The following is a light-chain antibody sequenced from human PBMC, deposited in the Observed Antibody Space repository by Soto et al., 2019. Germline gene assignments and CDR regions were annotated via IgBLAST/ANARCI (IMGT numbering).Light chain of an antibody. CDR3: EEGSSWPPWS. Sequence: EIVMTQSPATLSVSPGERATLSCRASQSVSSNLAWYQQKPGQAPTLLIYGASTRATGIPARFSGSGSGTDFTLTVSSLEPEDFAVYYCEEGSSWPPWSFGQGNKVEIK. J-gene: IGKJ1*01. CDR1: QSVSSN. CDR2: GAS. V-gene: IGKV3-15*01.